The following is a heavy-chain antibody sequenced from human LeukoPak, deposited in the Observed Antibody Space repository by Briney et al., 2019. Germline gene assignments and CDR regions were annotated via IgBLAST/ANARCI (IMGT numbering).Heavy chain of an antibody. CDR2: ISSSGGNT. V-gene: IGHV3-23*01. J-gene: IGHJ4*02. D-gene: IGHD2/OR15-2a*01. Sequence: GGSLRLSCAASGFTFNKYAMTWVRQAPGKGLEWVSGISSSGGNTDDSDSVKGRFTISRDNSKNMLYLQMNSLRVEDTAIYYCARVFYTIDYWGQGILVTVSS. CDR1: GFTFNKYA. CDR3: ARVFYTIDY.